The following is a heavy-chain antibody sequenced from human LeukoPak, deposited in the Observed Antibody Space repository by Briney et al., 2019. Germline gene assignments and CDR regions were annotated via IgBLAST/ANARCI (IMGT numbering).Heavy chain of an antibody. CDR1: GGSISSYY. Sequence: PSETLSLTCTVSGGSISSYYWSWIRQPAGKGLEWIGRIYTSGSTNYNPSLKSRVTMSVDTSKNQFSLKLSSVTAADTAVYYCARESSSWYFGPNWFDPWGQGTLVTVSS. J-gene: IGHJ5*02. CDR3: ARESSSWYFGPNWFDP. CDR2: IYTSGST. V-gene: IGHV4-4*07. D-gene: IGHD6-13*01.